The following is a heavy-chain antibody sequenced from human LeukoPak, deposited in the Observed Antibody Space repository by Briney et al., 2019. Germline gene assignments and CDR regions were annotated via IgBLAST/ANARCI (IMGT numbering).Heavy chain of an antibody. J-gene: IGHJ4*02. V-gene: IGHV4-39*01. CDR2: IFYSGST. D-gene: IGHD6-13*01. Sequence: SETLSLTCTVSGDSIGNSNYYWAWVRQPPGKGLEWLGSIFYSGSTYYNPSLKSRVTISVDTSKNQFSLNLHSVTAADTATYYCARRGITYSSSFFAYCGQGTLVTVSS. CDR3: ARRGITYSSSFFAY. CDR1: GDSIGNSNYY.